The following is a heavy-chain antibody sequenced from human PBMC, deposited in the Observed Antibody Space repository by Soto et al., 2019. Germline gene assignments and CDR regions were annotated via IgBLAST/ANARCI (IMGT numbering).Heavy chain of an antibody. V-gene: IGHV4-39*01. J-gene: IGHJ4*02. D-gene: IGHD2-15*01. CDR2: IYYSGST. Sequence: QLQLQESGPGLVKPSETLSLTCTVSGGSISSSSYYWGWIRQPPGKGLEWIGSIYYSGSTYYNPSLKSRVTISVDTSKNQFSLKLSSVTAADTAVYYCARLPAVVVVAATPGPVYFDYWGQGTLVTVSS. CDR3: ARLPAVVVVAATPGPVYFDY. CDR1: GGSISSSSYY.